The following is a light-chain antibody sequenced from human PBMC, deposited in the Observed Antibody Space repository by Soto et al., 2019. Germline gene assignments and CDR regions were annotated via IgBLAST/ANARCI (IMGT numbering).Light chain of an antibody. CDR2: EGT. V-gene: IGLV2-23*03. J-gene: IGLJ1*01. CDR1: TSDVGSYHL. Sequence: QSALAQPASVSGSPGQSVTISCTGTTSDVGSYHLVSWYQQHPGKAPKLMIYEGTKRPSGVSNRFSGSKSSITASLTISGLQPEDEADYYCCSFAGTGTFGGYVFGTGTKVTVL. CDR3: CSFAGTGTFGGYV.